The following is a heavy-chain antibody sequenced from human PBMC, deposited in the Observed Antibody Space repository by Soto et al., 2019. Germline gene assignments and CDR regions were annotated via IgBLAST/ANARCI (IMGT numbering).Heavy chain of an antibody. J-gene: IGHJ4*02. V-gene: IGHV4-34*02. CDR1: GGSFSGYY. D-gene: IGHD1-26*01. CDR2: INHSGGT. CDR3: ARLRWEQPWVFDY. Sequence: QVQLQQWGAGLLKPSETLSLTCAVYGGSFSGYYWSWIRQPPVKGLEWIVEINHSGGTNYNPSRKSRGTISVDTSKNPFSLKLSSVTDADTAVFSCARLRWEQPWVFDYWGQGNLVTVSS.